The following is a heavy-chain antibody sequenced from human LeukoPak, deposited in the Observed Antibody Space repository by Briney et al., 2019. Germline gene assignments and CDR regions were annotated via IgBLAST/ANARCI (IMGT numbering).Heavy chain of an antibody. J-gene: IGHJ3*02. CDR1: GFSSRSYA. CDR3: ARDYYDTADAFDI. D-gene: IGHD3-16*01. V-gene: IGHV3-30-3*01. Sequence: GGSLRLSCAASGFSSRSYAIHWVRQAPGKGLEWVAGISYDGSEKFYADSVKGLTISRDNSKNTLYLQMNSLRAEDTAVYYCARDYYDTADAFDIWGQGTMVTVSS. CDR2: ISYDGSEK.